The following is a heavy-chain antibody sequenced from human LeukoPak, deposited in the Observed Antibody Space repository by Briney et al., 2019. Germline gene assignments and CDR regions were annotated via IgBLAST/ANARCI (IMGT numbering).Heavy chain of an antibody. CDR3: ARDGCSGDSCTNWDFDY. Sequence: GASVKDSCKASGYTFTSNVISWVPLASGQGLEWMGWIHPYNHNTIYAQKLQGRVTMTTDTSTSTVYMELRSLRSDDTAVYYCARDGCSGDSCTNWDFDYWGQGTLVTVSS. J-gene: IGHJ4*02. D-gene: IGHD2-15*01. V-gene: IGHV1-18*01. CDR2: IHPYNHNT. CDR1: GYTFTSNV.